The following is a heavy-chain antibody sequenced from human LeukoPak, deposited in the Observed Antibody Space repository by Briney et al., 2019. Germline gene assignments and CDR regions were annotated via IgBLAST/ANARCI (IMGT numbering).Heavy chain of an antibody. CDR1: GFTVSSNY. D-gene: IGHD2-2*01. CDR2: IYSGGST. J-gene: IGHJ4*02. CDR3: AREYCSSTSCSVDY. Sequence: EGSLRLSCAASGFTVSSNYKSWVRQAPGKGLEWFSVIYSGGSTYYADSVKGRFTISRDNSKNTLYLQMNSLRAEDTAVYYCAREYCSSTSCSVDYWGQGTLVTVSS. V-gene: IGHV3-53*05.